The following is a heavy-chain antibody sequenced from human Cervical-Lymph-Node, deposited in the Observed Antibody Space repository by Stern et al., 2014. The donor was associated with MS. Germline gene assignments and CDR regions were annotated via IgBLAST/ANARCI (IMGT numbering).Heavy chain of an antibody. CDR1: GGSISTTHW. V-gene: IGHV4-4*02. D-gene: IGHD5-24*01. J-gene: IGHJ3*02. CDR2: IFHSGKT. CDR3: VRLREAFDI. Sequence: QVQLVESGPGLVKPSGTLSLTCAVSGGSISTTHWWSWVRQPPEKGLEWIGKIFHSGKTNYNPSLKSRVTISVDKSKNQFSLKLNSVTAADTAVYYCVRLREAFDIWGQGTMVTVSS.